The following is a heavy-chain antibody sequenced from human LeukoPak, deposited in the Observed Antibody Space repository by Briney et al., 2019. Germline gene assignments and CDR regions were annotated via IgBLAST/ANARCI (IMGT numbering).Heavy chain of an antibody. V-gene: IGHV3-7*03. D-gene: IGHD6-13*01. Sequence: GGSLRLSCAASGFTFSSYWMSWVRQAPGKGLEWVANIRQDGSEKYYVDSVKGRFTISRDNSKNTPYLQMNSLRAEDTAIYYCARLHSSSWSDYWGQGTLVTVSS. CDR1: GFTFSSYW. CDR2: IRQDGSEK. J-gene: IGHJ4*02. CDR3: ARLHSSSWSDY.